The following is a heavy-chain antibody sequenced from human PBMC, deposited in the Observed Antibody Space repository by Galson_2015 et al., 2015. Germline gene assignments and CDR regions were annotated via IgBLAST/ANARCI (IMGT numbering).Heavy chain of an antibody. CDR3: ARGYRDGSGGTGFDY. V-gene: IGHV3-53*01. D-gene: IGHD3-10*01. J-gene: IGHJ4*02. CDR2: IYSGGST. Sequence: SLRLSCAASGFTVSSNYMSWVRQAPGKGLEWVSVIYSGGSTYYADSVKGRFTISRDNSKNTLYLQMNSLRAEDTAVYYCARGYRDGSGGTGFDYWGQGTLVTVSS. CDR1: GFTVSSNY.